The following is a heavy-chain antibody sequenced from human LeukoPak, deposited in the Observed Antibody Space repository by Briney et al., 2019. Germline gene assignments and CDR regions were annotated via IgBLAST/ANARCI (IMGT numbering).Heavy chain of an antibody. V-gene: IGHV3-49*03. J-gene: IGHJ4*02. CDR2: IRSKAYGGTT. CDR1: GFTFGNYA. CDR3: TTDRGSSSSVFHSNYFDY. Sequence: PGGSLRLSCTASGFTFGNYAMSWFRQAPGKGLEWVGFIRSKAYGGTTDYAAPVKGRFTISRDDSKNTLYLQMNSLKTEDTAVYYCTTDRGSSSSVFHSNYFDYWGQGTLVTVSS. D-gene: IGHD6-6*01.